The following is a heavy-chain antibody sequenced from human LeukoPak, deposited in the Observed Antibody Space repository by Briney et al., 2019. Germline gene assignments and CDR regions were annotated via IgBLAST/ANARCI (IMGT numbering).Heavy chain of an antibody. CDR1: GFTVSSNY. D-gene: IGHD1-14*01. J-gene: IGHJ6*02. V-gene: IGHV3-53*04. Sequence: PGGSLRLSCAASGFTVSSNYMSWVRQAPGKGLEWVSVIYSGGSTYYADSVKGRFTISRHNSKNTLYLQMNSLRAEDTAVYYCASPSTGYFNYCGMGVWGQGTTVTVSS. CDR3: ASPSTGYFNYCGMGV. CDR2: IYSGGST.